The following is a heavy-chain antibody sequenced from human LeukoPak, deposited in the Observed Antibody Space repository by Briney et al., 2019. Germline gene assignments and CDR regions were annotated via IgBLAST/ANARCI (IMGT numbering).Heavy chain of an antibody. J-gene: IGHJ4*02. CDR2: IYYSGST. CDR1: GGSISSSSYY. Sequence: SEALSLTCTVSGGSISSSSYYWGWIRQPPGKGLEWIGSIYYSGSTYYNPSLKSRVTISVDTSKNQFSLKLSSVTAADTAVYYCASHQPGIAVAHPGELDYWGQGTLVTVSP. D-gene: IGHD6-19*01. CDR3: ASHQPGIAVAHPGELDY. V-gene: IGHV4-39*01.